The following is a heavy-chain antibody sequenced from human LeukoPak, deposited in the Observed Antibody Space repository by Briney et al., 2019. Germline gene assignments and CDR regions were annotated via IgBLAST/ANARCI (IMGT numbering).Heavy chain of an antibody. CDR3: ARLASSGWSHCDY. CDR1: GGSISGYY. Sequence: TSETLSLTCTVSGGSISGYYWSWIRQPPGKGPEWIGYIYYSGSTNYNPSLKSGVTISVDTSKNQFSLKLNSVTAADTAVYYCARLASSGWSHCDYWGQGTLVTVSS. V-gene: IGHV4-59*08. D-gene: IGHD6-19*01. J-gene: IGHJ4*02. CDR2: IYYSGST.